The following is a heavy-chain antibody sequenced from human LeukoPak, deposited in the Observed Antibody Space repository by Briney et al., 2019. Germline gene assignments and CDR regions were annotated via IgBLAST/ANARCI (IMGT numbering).Heavy chain of an antibody. J-gene: IGHJ4*02. D-gene: IGHD3-10*01. V-gene: IGHV3-48*01. Sequence: GGSLRLSCAASGFTFSSYSMNWVRQAPGKGLEWGSYISSSSSTIYYADSVKGRFTISRDNAKNSLYLQMNSLRAEDTAVYYCARIQRGLWFGELPDYWGQGTLVTVSS. CDR2: ISSSSSTI. CDR3: ARIQRGLWFGELPDY. CDR1: GFTFSSYS.